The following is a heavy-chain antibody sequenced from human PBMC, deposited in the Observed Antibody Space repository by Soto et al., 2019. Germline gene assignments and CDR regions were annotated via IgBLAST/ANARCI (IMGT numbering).Heavy chain of an antibody. CDR2: IYTSGST. V-gene: IGHV4-4*07. Sequence: SETLSLTCTVSGGSISSYYWSWIRQPAGKGLEWIGRIYTSGSTNYSPSLKSRVTMSVDTSKNQFSLKLSSVTAADTAVYYCARNLKGGGSYYGYYYYYGMDVWGQGTTVTVSS. J-gene: IGHJ6*02. CDR1: GGSISSYY. CDR3: ARNLKGGGSYYGYYYYYGMDV. D-gene: IGHD1-26*01.